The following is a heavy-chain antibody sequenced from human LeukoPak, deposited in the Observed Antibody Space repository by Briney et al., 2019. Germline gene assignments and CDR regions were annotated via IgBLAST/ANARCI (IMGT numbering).Heavy chain of an antibody. CDR2: IIPIFGTA. CDR1: GGTFSSYA. D-gene: IGHD3-10*01. CDR3: ARAATMVRGVHDY. V-gene: IGHV1-69*01. J-gene: IGHJ4*02. Sequence: SVKVSCKASGGTFSSYAISWVRQAPGQGLEWMGGIIPIFGTANYAQKFQGRVTITADESTSTAYMELSSLRSEDTAVYYYARAATMVRGVHDYWGQGTLVTVSS.